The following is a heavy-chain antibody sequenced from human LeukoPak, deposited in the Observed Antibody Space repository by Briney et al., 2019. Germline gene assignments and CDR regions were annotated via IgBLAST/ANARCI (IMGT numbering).Heavy chain of an antibody. D-gene: IGHD1-1*01. J-gene: IGHJ4*02. CDR2: INSNDSTI. V-gene: IGHV3-48*03. CDR1: GFTFRSYE. Sequence: GGALRLSCAASGFTFRSYERNSGRQAPGKGLEWVSYINSNDSTIYYAHGVKRRVTSSRDNHKNSLYVQMNSMSAEDTAVYYCARDRPNLERYDYWGQGTLVTVSS. CDR3: ARDRPNLERYDY.